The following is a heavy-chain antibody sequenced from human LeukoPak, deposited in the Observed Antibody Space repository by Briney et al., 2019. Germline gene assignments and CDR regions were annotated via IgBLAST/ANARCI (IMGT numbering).Heavy chain of an antibody. J-gene: IGHJ5*02. D-gene: IGHD2-21*01. CDR2: IYYSGST. CDR1: GGSISSSSYY. Sequence: PSETLSLTCTVPGGSISSSSYYWGWIRQPPGKGLEGIGSIYYSGSTYSNPSLKSRVTISVDTSKNQFSLKLSSVTAADTAVYYCARLGDYAPWGQGTLVTVSS. V-gene: IGHV4-39*01. CDR3: ARLGDYAP.